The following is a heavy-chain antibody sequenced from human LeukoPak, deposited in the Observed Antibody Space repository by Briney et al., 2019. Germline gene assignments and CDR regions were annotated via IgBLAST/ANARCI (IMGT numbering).Heavy chain of an antibody. V-gene: IGHV3-21*01. CDR1: GFTFSSYS. D-gene: IGHD4-17*01. CDR2: ISSSSSYI. CDR3: ARDALDYGDYFDY. Sequence: GGSLRLSCAASGFTFSSYSMNWVRQDPGKGLEWVSSISSSSSYIYYADSVKGRFTISRDNAKNSLYLQMNSLRAEDTAVYYCARDALDYGDYFDYWGQGTLVTVSS. J-gene: IGHJ4*02.